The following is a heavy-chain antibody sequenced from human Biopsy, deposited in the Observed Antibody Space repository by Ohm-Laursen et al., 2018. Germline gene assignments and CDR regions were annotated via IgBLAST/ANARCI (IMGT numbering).Heavy chain of an antibody. V-gene: IGHV4-39*01. J-gene: IGHJ4*02. D-gene: IGHD5-24*01. CDR1: GGSISSGSNY. CDR3: ARHDGNGPSALDS. Sequence: SETLSLTCAVSGGSISSGSNYWAWIRQPPGKGLEWIGSVYHSGTTYYSPSLKSRVTISVDTSKNQLSLKVTSVTAADTAAYYCARHDGNGPSALDSWGQGILVTVSS. CDR2: VYHSGTT.